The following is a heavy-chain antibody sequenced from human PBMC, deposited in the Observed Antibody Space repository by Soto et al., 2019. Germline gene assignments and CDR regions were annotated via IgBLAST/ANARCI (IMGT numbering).Heavy chain of an antibody. Sequence: PSETLSLTCTVSDGSINNNYWSWGGQPPGKAPEWVGFINFSGNTNYNPSLKSRVTISVDTSKNQFSLRLSDVTAADTAVYHCAKTGVASAAPDAFLIWGPGTMVSVSS. V-gene: IGHV4-59*01. J-gene: IGHJ3*02. CDR3: AKTGVASAAPDAFLI. CDR1: DGSINNNY. CDR2: INFSGNT. D-gene: IGHD1-1*01.